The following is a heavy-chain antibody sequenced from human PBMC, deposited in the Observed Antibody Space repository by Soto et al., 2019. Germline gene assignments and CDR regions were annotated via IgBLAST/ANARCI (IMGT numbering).Heavy chain of an antibody. CDR2: ISYDGSNK. CDR3: AREGAGRRWLQRYYNWFDP. CDR1: GFTFSSYA. V-gene: IGHV3-30-3*01. D-gene: IGHD5-12*01. Sequence: GGSLRLSCAASGFTFSSYAMHWVRQAPGKGLEWVAVISYDGSNKYYADSVKGRFTISRDNSKNTLYLQMNSLRAEDTAVYYCAREGAGRRWLQRYYNWFDPWGQGTLVTVSS. J-gene: IGHJ5*02.